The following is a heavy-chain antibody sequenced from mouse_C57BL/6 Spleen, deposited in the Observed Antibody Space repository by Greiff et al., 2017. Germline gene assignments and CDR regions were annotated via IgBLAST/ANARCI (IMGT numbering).Heavy chain of an antibody. CDR3: AREGPTVVATPAYFDY. Sequence: QVQLQQPGAELVKPGASVKMSCKASGYTFTSYWITWVKQRPGQGLEWIGDIYPGSGSTNYNEKFKSKATLTVDTSSSTAYMQLSSLTSEDSAVYYCAREGPTVVATPAYFDYWGHGTTLTVSS. D-gene: IGHD1-1*01. CDR1: GYTFTSYW. CDR2: IYPGSGST. V-gene: IGHV1-55*01. J-gene: IGHJ2*01.